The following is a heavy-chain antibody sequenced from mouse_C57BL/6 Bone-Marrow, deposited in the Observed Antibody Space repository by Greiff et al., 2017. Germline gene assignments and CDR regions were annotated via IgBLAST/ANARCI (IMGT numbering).Heavy chain of an antibody. V-gene: IGHV14-4*01. D-gene: IGHD2-4*01. CDR3: TTYDYERYYFDY. CDR2: LDPENGDT. CDR1: GFNIKDDY. J-gene: IGHJ2*01. Sequence: VQLQQSGAELVRPGASVKLSCTASGFNIKDDYMHWVKQRPEQGLEWIGWLDPENGDTEYASKFQGKATITADTSSNTAYLQLSSLTSEDTAVYDCTTYDYERYYFDYWGQGTTLTVSS.